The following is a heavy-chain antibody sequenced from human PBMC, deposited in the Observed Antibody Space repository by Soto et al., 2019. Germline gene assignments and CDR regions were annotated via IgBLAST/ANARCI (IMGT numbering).Heavy chain of an antibody. Sequence: SETLSLTCAVYGGSFSGYYWSWIRQPPGKGLEWIGEINHSGSTNYNPSLKSRVTISVDTSKNQFSLKLSSVTAADTAVYYCAREDYYDSSGYYHDAFDIWGQGTMVTVSS. V-gene: IGHV4-34*01. CDR1: GGSFSGYY. CDR3: AREDYYDSSGYYHDAFDI. CDR2: INHSGST. D-gene: IGHD3-22*01. J-gene: IGHJ3*02.